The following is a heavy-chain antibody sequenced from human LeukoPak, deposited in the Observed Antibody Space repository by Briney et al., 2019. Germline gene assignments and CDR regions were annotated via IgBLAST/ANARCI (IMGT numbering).Heavy chain of an antibody. V-gene: IGHV3-48*04. J-gene: IGHJ6*04. CDR2: ISGSSSTI. CDR3: AELGITMIGGV. D-gene: IGHD3-10*02. CDR1: GFTFSSYS. Sequence: PGGSLRLSCAASGFTFSSYSMLWVRQAPGKGLEWVSYISGSSSTIYYADSVKGRFTISRDNAKNSLYLQMNSLRAEDTAVYYCAELGITMIGGVWGKGTTVTISS.